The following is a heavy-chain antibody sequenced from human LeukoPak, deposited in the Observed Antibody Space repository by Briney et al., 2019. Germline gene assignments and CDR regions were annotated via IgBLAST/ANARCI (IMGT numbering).Heavy chain of an antibody. D-gene: IGHD3-10*01. Sequence: GGSLRLSCAASEFTFSSYGMSWVRQAPGKGLEWVSAITATSSSTHDADSVQGRFTISRDNSKNTLYLQMNSLKTEDTAVYYCSVETRLGRLSYYWGQGTLVTVSS. J-gene: IGHJ4*02. V-gene: IGHV3-23*01. CDR3: SVETRLGRLSYY. CDR2: ITATSSST. CDR1: EFTFSSYG.